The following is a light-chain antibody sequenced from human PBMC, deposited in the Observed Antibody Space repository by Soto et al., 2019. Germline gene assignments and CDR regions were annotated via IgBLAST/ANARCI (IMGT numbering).Light chain of an antibody. Sequence: PGERATLSCRASQSVSSYLAWYQQKPGQAPRLLIYDASNRATGIPARFSGSGSGTDFTLTISSPEPEDFAVYYCQQRSDWPLTFGGGTKVDIK. V-gene: IGKV3-11*01. CDR2: DAS. J-gene: IGKJ4*01. CDR1: QSVSSY. CDR3: QQRSDWPLT.